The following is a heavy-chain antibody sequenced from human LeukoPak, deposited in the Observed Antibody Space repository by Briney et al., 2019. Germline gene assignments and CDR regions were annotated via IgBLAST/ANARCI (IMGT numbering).Heavy chain of an antibody. CDR3: AKNGAYIAVAGKLFDY. J-gene: IGHJ4*02. Sequence: GGSLRLSCAASGFTFSSYAMSWVRQAPGEGLEWVSAISGSGGSTYYADSVKGRFTISRDNSKNTLYLQMNSLRAEDTAVYYCAKNGAYIAVAGKLFDYWGQGTLVTVSS. CDR1: GFTFSSYA. D-gene: IGHD6-19*01. CDR2: ISGSGGST. V-gene: IGHV3-23*01.